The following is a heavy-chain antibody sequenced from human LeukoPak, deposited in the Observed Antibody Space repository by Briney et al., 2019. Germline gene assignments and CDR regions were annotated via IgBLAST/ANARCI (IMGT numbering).Heavy chain of an antibody. CDR1: GGSISTSTYY. CDR2: IYYSGST. V-gene: IGHV4-39*01. D-gene: IGHD2-21*02. Sequence: SETLSLTCTISGGSISTSTYYWGWIRQPPGKGLEWIGSIYYSGSTYYNPSLRSRITIPVDTSKNQFSLKLSSVTAADTAVYYCARHAVVTALETYNWLDPWGQGTLVTVSS. J-gene: IGHJ5*02. CDR3: ARHAVVTALETYNWLDP.